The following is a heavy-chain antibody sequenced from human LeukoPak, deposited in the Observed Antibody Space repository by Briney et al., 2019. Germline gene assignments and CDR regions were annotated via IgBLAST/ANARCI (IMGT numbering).Heavy chain of an antibody. Sequence: PETLSLTCTLSGVSISSYYWSWIRHPPREGLEWIGYIYTSGSTNHTPSLKSRVTISVDTSKNQFSLKLSSVTAADTAVYYCARHVSTSESENFDYWGQGTLVTVSS. J-gene: IGHJ4*02. CDR1: GVSISSYY. D-gene: IGHD3-10*02. CDR3: ARHVSTSESENFDY. CDR2: IYTSGST. V-gene: IGHV4-4*09.